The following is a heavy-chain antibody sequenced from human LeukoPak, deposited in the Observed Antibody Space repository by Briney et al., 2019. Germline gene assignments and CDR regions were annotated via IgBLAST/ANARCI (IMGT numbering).Heavy chain of an antibody. CDR3: ARSEAPGDDALDI. Sequence: SETLSLTCTVSGYSISSGYYWGWIRQPPGKGLEWIGSIYHSGSTYYNPSLKSRVTISVDTSKNQFSLKLSSVTAADTAVYYCARSEAPGDDALDIWGQGTMVTVSS. V-gene: IGHV4-38-2*02. D-gene: IGHD1-14*01. CDR1: GYSISSGYY. J-gene: IGHJ3*02. CDR2: IYHSGST.